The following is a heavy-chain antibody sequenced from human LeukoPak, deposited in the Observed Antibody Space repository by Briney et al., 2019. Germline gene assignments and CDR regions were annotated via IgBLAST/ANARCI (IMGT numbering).Heavy chain of an antibody. V-gene: IGHV4-39*01. J-gene: IGHJ4*02. CDR1: GGSISSSSHY. CDR2: IYYSGST. D-gene: IGHD6-6*01. Sequence: SETLFLTCTVSGGSISSSSHYWGWIRQPPGKGLEWIGSIYYSGSTYYNPSLESRVTISVDTSKNQFSLKVSSVTAADTAVYYCARRGASSSEEYWGQGTLVIVSS. CDR3: ARRGASSSEEY.